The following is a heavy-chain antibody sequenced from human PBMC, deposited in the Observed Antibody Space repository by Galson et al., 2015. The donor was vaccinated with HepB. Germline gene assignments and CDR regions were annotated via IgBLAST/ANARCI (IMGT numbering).Heavy chain of an antibody. Sequence: SLRLSCAASGFTFSSYAMSWVRQAPGKGLDWVSAISGSGGTTYYADSVKGRFTISRDNSKNTLYLQMNSLSAEDTAVYYCAKDWSITIFGVVQGGAFDIWGQGTMVTVSS. CDR1: GFTFSSYA. CDR3: AKDWSITIFGVVQGGAFDI. J-gene: IGHJ3*02. D-gene: IGHD3-3*01. CDR2: ISGSGGTT. V-gene: IGHV3-23*01.